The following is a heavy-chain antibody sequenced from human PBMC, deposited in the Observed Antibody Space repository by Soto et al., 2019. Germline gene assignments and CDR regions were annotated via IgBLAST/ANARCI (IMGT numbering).Heavy chain of an antibody. V-gene: IGHV3-30*03. D-gene: IGHD3-10*01. CDR1: GFTFSSYG. Sequence: QVQLVESGGGVVQPGRSLRLSCAASGFTFSSYGMHWVRQAPGKGLEWVAVISYDGSNKYYADSVKGRFTISRDNSKNTLYLQMSSLRAEDTAVYYCGYGSGGIDYWGQGTLVTVSS. J-gene: IGHJ4*02. CDR3: GYGSGGIDY. CDR2: ISYDGSNK.